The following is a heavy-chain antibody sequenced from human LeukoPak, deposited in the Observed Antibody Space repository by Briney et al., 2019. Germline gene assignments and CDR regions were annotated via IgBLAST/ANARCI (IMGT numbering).Heavy chain of an antibody. Sequence: ASVKVSCKASGYTFTSFGISWVRQAPGQGLEWMGWISTYNGNTYYAQKLQGRVTMTTDTSTSTAYMELRSLRSDDTAVFYCARDYYSDSSGYWADYLDYWGQGTLVTVSS. V-gene: IGHV1-18*01. CDR1: GYTFTSFG. CDR2: ISTYNGNT. D-gene: IGHD3-22*01. CDR3: ARDYYSDSSGYWADYLDY. J-gene: IGHJ4*02.